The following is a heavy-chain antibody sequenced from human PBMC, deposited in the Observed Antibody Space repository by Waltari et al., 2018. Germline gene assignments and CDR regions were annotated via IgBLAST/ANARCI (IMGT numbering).Heavy chain of an antibody. CDR2: INPSGGST. CDR1: GYTFTSYY. V-gene: IGHV1-46*01. D-gene: IGHD3-22*01. Sequence: QVQLVQSGAEVKKPGASVKVSCKASGYTFTSYYMHWVRQAPGQGLEWMGIINPSGGSTRYAQKFQGRVTMTRDTSTSTVYMELSSLRSEDTAVYYCARERSRYYYDSSGYSLPRYWGQGTLVTVSS. J-gene: IGHJ4*02. CDR3: ARERSRYYYDSSGYSLPRY.